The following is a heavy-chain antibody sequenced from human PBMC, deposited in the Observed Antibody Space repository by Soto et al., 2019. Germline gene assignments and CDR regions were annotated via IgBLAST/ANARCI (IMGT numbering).Heavy chain of an antibody. CDR2: INPNSGGT. CDR3: ARSSANVGVVAATLGPEYFQH. D-gene: IGHD2-15*01. CDR1: GYTFTGYY. V-gene: IGHV1-2*04. J-gene: IGHJ1*01. Sequence: VASVKVSCKASGYTFTGYYMHWVRQAPGQGLEWMGWINPNSGGTNYAQKFQGWVTMTRDTSISTAYMELSRLRSDDTAVYYCARSSANVGVVAATLGPEYFQHWGKGTLVTVSS.